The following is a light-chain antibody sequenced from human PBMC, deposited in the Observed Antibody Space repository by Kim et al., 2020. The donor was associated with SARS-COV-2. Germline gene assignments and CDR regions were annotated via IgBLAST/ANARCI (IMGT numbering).Light chain of an antibody. J-gene: IGLJ3*02. CDR3: SSYAGSSSLL. CDR1: SSGVGGYNY. Sequence: GQSVTISCTGTSSGVGGYNYVSWYQLHPGKAPKLMIYAVTERPSGVPDRFSGSKSGNTAFLTISGLQAEDEADYYCSSYAGSSSLLFGGGTQLTVL. CDR2: AVT. V-gene: IGLV2-11*01.